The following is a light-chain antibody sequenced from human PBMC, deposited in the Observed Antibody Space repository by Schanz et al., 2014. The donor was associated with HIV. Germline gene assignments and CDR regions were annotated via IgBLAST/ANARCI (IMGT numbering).Light chain of an antibody. CDR1: SSDIGAYNY. V-gene: IGLV2-14*03. Sequence: QSALIQPASVSGSPGQSITISCTGTSSDIGAYNYVSWYQQHPGKAPKLMIYDVNIRPSGVSNRFSGSKSGNTASLTISGLQAEDEADYYCNSYTRTSTPVLGGGTKLTVL. J-gene: IGLJ2*01. CDR2: DVN. CDR3: NSYTRTSTPV.